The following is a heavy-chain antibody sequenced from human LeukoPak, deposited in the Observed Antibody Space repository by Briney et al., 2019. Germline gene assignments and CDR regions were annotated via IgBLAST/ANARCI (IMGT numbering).Heavy chain of an antibody. Sequence: SEKGSCTASGDTFSNYAINWVRQAPRQGLEWMGRSIPIFGIPNYAQKFQGRVTISADKSTSTACLELSRLTSEDTAVYHCARERLGAGWFDPWGQGTLVTVSS. D-gene: IGHD3-10*01. CDR1: GDTFSNYA. CDR3: ARERLGAGWFDP. V-gene: IGHV1-69*04. J-gene: IGHJ5*02. CDR2: SIPIFGIP.